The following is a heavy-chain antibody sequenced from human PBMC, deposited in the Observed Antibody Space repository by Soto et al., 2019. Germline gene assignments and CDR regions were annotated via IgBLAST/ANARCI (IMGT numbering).Heavy chain of an antibody. CDR3: ARDRLRVRGYYYGMDV. V-gene: IGHV3-21*01. CDR2: ISSSSSYI. D-gene: IGHD3-10*01. J-gene: IGHJ6*02. CDR1: GLTFSSYS. Sequence: PGGSLRLSCAASGLTFSSYSMNWVRQATGKGLEWVSSISSSSSYIYYADSVKGRFTISRDNAKNSLYLQMNSLRAEDTAVYYCARDRLRVRGYYYGMDVWGQGTTVTVSS.